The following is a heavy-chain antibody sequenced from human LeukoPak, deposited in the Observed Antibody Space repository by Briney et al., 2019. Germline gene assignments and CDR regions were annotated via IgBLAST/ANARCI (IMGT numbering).Heavy chain of an antibody. J-gene: IGHJ6*02. CDR1: GFNFSTYS. CDR2: ITRSSSTI. CDR3: AKLQSDGLRTYYGMDV. V-gene: IGHV3-48*01. D-gene: IGHD4-23*01. Sequence: HPGGSLRLSCVASGFNFSTYSMNWVRQTPGKGPEWVSYITRSSSTIYYADSVKGRFTISRDNAKNSLYLQMNSLRAEDTAVYYCAKLQSDGLRTYYGMDVWGQGTTVTVSS.